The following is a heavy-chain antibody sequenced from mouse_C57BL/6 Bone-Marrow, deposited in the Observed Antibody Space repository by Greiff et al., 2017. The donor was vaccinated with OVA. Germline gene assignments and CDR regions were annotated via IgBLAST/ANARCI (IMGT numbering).Heavy chain of an antibody. CDR2: INSDGGST. J-gene: IGHJ1*03. D-gene: IGHD1-3*01. CDR3: ASLNPNWYFDV. CDR1: EYEFPSHD. Sequence: DVHLVESGGGLVQPGESLKLSCESNEYEFPSHDMSWVRKTPEKRLELVAAINSDGGSTYYPDTMERRFIISRDNTKKTLYLQMSSLRSEDTALYYCASLNPNWYFDVWGTGTTVTVSS. V-gene: IGHV5-2*01.